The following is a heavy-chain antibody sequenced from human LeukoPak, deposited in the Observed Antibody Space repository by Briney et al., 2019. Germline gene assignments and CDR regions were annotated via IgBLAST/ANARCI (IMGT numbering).Heavy chain of an antibody. CDR1: GFTFSSYA. D-gene: IGHD6-13*01. CDR3: ARGGPRIAAAGTYYYYGMDV. J-gene: IGHJ6*02. Sequence: GGSLRLSCAASGFTFSSYAMHRVRQAPGKGLEWVAVISYDGSNKYYADSVRGRFTISRDNSKNTLYLQMSSLRAEDTAVYYCARGGPRIAAAGTYYYYGMDVWGQGTTVTVSS. V-gene: IGHV3-30*04. CDR2: ISYDGSNK.